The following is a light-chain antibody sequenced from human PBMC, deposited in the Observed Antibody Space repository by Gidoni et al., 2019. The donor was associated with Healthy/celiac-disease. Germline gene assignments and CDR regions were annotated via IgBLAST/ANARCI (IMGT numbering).Light chain of an antibody. CDR3: QQYDNLPVT. J-gene: IGKJ5*01. CDR1: QDISNY. Sequence: DIKITQSPSSLSASVGDRVTIPCQASQDISNYLNWYQQKPGKAPKLQIYDASNVETGVPSRFSGSGSGTDFTFTISSLQPEVIATYYCQQYDNLPVTFGQGTRLEIK. V-gene: IGKV1-33*01. CDR2: DAS.